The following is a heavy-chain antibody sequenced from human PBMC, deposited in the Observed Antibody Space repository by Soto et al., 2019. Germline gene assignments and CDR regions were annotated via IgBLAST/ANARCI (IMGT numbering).Heavy chain of an antibody. Sequence: QVQLVESGGGVVQPGRSLRLSCAASGFTFSSYGMHWVRQAPGKGLEWVADIWYDGSNKYYADYVKGRFTISRENSKKPLYLQMNSLRAEDTAVYYCARSTSVTTGDYWGQGTLVTVSS. J-gene: IGHJ4*02. CDR2: IWYDGSNK. V-gene: IGHV3-33*01. CDR3: ARSTSVTTGDY. CDR1: GFTFSSYG. D-gene: IGHD4-17*01.